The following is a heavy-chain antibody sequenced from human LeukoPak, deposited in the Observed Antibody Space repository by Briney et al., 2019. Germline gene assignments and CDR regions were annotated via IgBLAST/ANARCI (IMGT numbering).Heavy chain of an antibody. D-gene: IGHD6-6*01. CDR1: GFTFSSYW. V-gene: IGHV3-7*01. J-gene: IGHJ6*03. CDR3: ARDFPPARPYYYYYYMDV. CDR2: IKQDGSAK. Sequence: GGSLRLSCAASGFTFSSYWMSWVRQAPGKGLEWVANIKQDGSAKYYVDSVKGRFTISRENAKNSLYLQMNSLRAEDTAVYYCARDFPPARPYYYYYYMDVSGKGTTVSVSS.